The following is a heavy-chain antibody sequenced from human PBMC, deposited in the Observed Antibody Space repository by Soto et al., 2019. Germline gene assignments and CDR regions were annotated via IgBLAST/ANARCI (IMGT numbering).Heavy chain of an antibody. J-gene: IGHJ6*01. D-gene: IGHD2-21*02. CDR2: ISTRSDI. V-gene: IGHV3-21*01. CDR3: AREETAWPLAYGLDV. Sequence: PWGSLLLSCASSVFTFSVYSMNWVRQAPGKGLEWVASISTRSDIYYADSVKGRFTISRDNAKNSVSLQMNSLRAEDTAVYYCAREETAWPLAYGLDVWGQGTTVTVSS. CDR1: VFTFSVYS.